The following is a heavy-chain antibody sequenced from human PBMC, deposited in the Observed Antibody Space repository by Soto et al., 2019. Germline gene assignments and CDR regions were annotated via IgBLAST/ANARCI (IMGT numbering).Heavy chain of an antibody. V-gene: IGHV3-30*18. J-gene: IGHJ6*02. CDR2: ISYDGSNK. CDR3: AKDDLRQDMGTGYYLGVYYGMDV. D-gene: IGHD3-9*01. Sequence: SLRLSCAASGFTFSSYGMHWVRQAPGEGLEWVAVISYDGSNKYYADSVKGRFTISRDNSKNTLYLQMNSLRAEDTAVYYCAKDDLRQDMGTGYYLGVYYGMDVWGQGTTVTVAS. CDR1: GFTFSSYG.